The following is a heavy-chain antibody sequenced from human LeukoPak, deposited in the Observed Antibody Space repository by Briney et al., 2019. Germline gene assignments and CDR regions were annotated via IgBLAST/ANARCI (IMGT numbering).Heavy chain of an antibody. J-gene: IGHJ4*02. Sequence: GGSLRLSCAASGFTFRNFAMAWVRQAPGKGLEWVSAMSGSGDIIKSADSVKGRFTISRDNSRNTLYLQVSSLRAEDTAIYYCAKYVASGYYASFEYRGQGTLVTVSS. CDR3: AKYVASGYYASFEY. CDR1: GFTFRNFA. D-gene: IGHD3-10*01. V-gene: IGHV3-23*01. CDR2: MSGSGDII.